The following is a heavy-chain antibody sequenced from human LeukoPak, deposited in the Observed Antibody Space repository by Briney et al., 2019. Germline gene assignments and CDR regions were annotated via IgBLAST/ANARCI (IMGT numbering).Heavy chain of an antibody. D-gene: IGHD3-16*01. Sequence: GGSLRLSCAASGFTFSRYEMNWVRPAPGKGLEWLSYISSRGTSIYYAESVKGRFTVSRDKAKNSLFLQMNSLRAEDAAVYYCARGGEYWFFDLWGRGTLVTVSS. CDR3: ARGGEYWFFDL. CDR2: ISSRGTSI. J-gene: IGHJ2*01. V-gene: IGHV3-48*03. CDR1: GFTFSRYE.